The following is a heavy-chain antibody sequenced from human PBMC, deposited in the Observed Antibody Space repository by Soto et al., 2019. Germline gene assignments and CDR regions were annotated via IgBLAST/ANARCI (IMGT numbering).Heavy chain of an antibody. J-gene: IGHJ4*02. Sequence: WASVKVSCKASGYTFTSYGISWVRQAPGQGLEWMGWISAYNGNTNYAQKLQGRVTMTTDTSTSTAYMELRSLRSDDTAVYYCARVLGYCSGGSCYWTAFDYWGQGTLVTVSS. CDR3: ARVLGYCSGGSCYWTAFDY. V-gene: IGHV1-18*01. CDR1: GYTFTSYG. CDR2: ISAYNGNT. D-gene: IGHD2-15*01.